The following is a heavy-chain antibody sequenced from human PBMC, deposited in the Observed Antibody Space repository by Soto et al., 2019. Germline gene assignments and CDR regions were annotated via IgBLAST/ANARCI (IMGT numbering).Heavy chain of an antibody. CDR1: GFTFSDYY. J-gene: IGHJ4*02. D-gene: IGHD5-12*01. CDR2: ISSSSSYT. CDR3: ARDSRQYSGYDYFDY. Sequence: GGSLRLSCAASGFTFSDYYMSWIRQAPGKGLEWVSYISSSSSYTNYADSVKGRFTISRDNAKNSLYMQMNSLRAEDTALYYCARDSRQYSGYDYFDYWGQGTLVTVSS. V-gene: IGHV3-11*05.